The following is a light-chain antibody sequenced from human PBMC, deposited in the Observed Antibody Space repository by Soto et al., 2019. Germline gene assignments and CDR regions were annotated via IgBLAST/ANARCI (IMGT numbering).Light chain of an antibody. CDR1: QGIRSA. Sequence: AIQVTQSPSSLSASVGDRVTITCRTSQGIRSALGWYQQKPGKVPKLLIYAASTLQSGVPSRFSGSGSGTKFTLTIASLQPDDFATYYCQQYFRHATFGQGTKVDIK. V-gene: IGKV1-6*01. CDR2: AAS. CDR3: QQYFRHAT. J-gene: IGKJ1*01.